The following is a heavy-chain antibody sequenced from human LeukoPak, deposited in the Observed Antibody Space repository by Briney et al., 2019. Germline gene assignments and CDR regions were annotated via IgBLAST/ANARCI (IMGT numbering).Heavy chain of an antibody. CDR1: GFTFSRFA. Sequence: HSGGSLRLSCSASGFTFSRFAMTWVRHLPGKGLEWVSTISGNGLQTFYADSVKGRFSVSRDSSVRADDSALYSCAKDANYLDSSGYFIPFDYWGPGTLVTVAS. CDR3: GYFIPFDY. CDR2: ISGNGLQT. D-gene: IGHD3-22*01. J-gene: IGHJ4*02. V-gene: IGHV3-23*01.